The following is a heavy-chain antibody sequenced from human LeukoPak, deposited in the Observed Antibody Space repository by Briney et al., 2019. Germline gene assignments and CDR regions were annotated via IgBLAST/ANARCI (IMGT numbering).Heavy chain of an antibody. CDR3: ATDPGEIVPAAKGPRGDYCYGMDV. V-gene: IGHV1-24*01. CDR2: FDPEDGET. CDR1: GYTLTELS. J-gene: IGHJ6*02. Sequence: ASVKVSCKVSGYTLTELSMHWVRQAPGKGLEWMGGFDPEDGETIYAQKFQGRVTMTEDTSTDTAYMELNSLRSDDTAVYYCATDPGEIVPAAKGPRGDYCYGMDVWGQGTAVTVSS. D-gene: IGHD2-2*01.